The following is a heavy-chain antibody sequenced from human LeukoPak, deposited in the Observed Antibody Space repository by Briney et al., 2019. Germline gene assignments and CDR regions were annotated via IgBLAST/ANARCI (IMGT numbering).Heavy chain of an antibody. V-gene: IGHV1-2*04. J-gene: IGHJ4*02. Sequence: ASVKVSCKASGYTFTGYYMHWVRQAPGQGLEWMGWINPNSGGTNYAQKFQGWVTMTRDTPISTAYMELSRLRSDDTAVYYCARDDGSGWPSYWGQGTLVTVSS. CDR1: GYTFTGYY. D-gene: IGHD6-19*01. CDR3: ARDDGSGWPSY. CDR2: INPNSGGT.